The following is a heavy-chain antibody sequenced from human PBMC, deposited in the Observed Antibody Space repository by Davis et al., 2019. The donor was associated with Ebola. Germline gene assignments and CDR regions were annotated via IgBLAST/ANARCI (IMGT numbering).Heavy chain of an antibody. D-gene: IGHD3-10*01. Sequence: ASVKVSCKASGYTFTSYGISWVRQAPGQGLEWMGWISAYNGNTNYAQKLQGRVTMTTDTSTSTAYMELRSLRSDDTAVYYCARDLDPHMVRGVPHYYYYYYMDVWGKGTTVTVSS. J-gene: IGHJ6*03. CDR2: ISAYNGNT. CDR1: GYTFTSYG. CDR3: ARDLDPHMVRGVPHYYYYYYMDV. V-gene: IGHV1-18*04.